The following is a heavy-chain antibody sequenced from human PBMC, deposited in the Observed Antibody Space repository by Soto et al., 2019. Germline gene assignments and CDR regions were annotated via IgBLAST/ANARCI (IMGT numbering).Heavy chain of an antibody. D-gene: IGHD4-17*01. V-gene: IGHV3-23*01. J-gene: IGHJ3*01. CDR1: GFTFSDYA. CDR3: AKDPNGDYFGAFDF. CDR2: IIASGTYS. Sequence: QLLESGGGLVQPGGSLRLSCAASGFTFSDYAMTWVRQAPGKGLEWVSGIIASGTYSKYADSVNGRFTISRDNAKNTLYLQMNGLRVEDTAVYFCAKDPNGDYFGAFDFWGQGTMVTVSS.